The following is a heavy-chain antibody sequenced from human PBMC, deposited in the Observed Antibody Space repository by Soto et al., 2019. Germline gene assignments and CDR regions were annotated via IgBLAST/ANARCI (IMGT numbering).Heavy chain of an antibody. Sequence: TSETLSLTCTVSGGSISSYYWSWIRQPPGKGLEWIGYIYYSGSTNYNPSLKSRVTISVDTSKNQFSLKLSSVTAADTAVYYCASGGDYIDYWGQGTLVTVSS. D-gene: IGHD3-10*01. CDR3: ASGGDYIDY. J-gene: IGHJ4*02. V-gene: IGHV4-59*01. CDR2: IYYSGST. CDR1: GGSISSYY.